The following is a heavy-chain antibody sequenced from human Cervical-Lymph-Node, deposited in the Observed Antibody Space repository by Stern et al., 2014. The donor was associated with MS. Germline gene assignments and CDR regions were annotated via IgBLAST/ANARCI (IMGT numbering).Heavy chain of an antibody. CDR1: GYTLTTTW. Sequence: VQLEQSGAEVKQPGESLRISCKGSGYTLTTTWIGWVRQMPGKGLEWMGIIYPGDSESRYSPSSQCQVPISADKSINTAYLQWSSLKASDTAMYYCARGRGIALRPDYWGQGTLVTVSS. D-gene: IGHD6-13*01. CDR3: ARGRGIALRPDY. J-gene: IGHJ4*02. CDR2: IYPGDSES. V-gene: IGHV5-51*03.